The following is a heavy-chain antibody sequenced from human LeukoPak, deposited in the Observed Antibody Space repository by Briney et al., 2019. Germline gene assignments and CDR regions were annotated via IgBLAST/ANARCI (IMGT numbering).Heavy chain of an antibody. CDR2: IKEDGSEI. V-gene: IGHV3-7*01. D-gene: IGHD5-12*01. J-gene: IGHJ4*02. CDR1: RFTFSNYW. Sequence: GGSLRVSCAAPRFTFSNYWMGWVREAPGKGVEWVVNIKEDGSEIYYVDSVKGRFTISRDTAKDSLYLQMTSLRAEDTAVYYCARDRGHSGYDLYDYWGQGTLVTVSS. CDR3: ARDRGHSGYDLYDY.